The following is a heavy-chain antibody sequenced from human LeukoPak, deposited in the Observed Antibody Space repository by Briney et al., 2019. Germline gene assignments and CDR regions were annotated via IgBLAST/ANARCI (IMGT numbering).Heavy chain of an antibody. CDR2: IRFDGSMK. D-gene: IGHD5-12*01. CDR3: AKDNRYSGYDSPRWYFDY. V-gene: IGHV3-30*02. Sequence: PGGSLRLSCEACGFAFNTYGMNWVRQAAGKELEGGALIRFDGSMKYYPDSVRGRFTISRDNYKHTLHLHMNSLTPEDTAVYYCAKDNRYSGYDSPRWYFDYWGQGTLVTVSS. J-gene: IGHJ4*02. CDR1: GFAFNTYG.